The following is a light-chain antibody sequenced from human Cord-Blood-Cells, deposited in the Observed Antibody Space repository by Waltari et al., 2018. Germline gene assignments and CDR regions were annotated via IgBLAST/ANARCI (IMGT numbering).Light chain of an antibody. Sequence: DIQLTQSPSFLSASVGDRVTITFRASQGISSYLACYQQKPGEAPQLLIYAASTLQSGVPSRFSGSGSGTEFTLTISSLQPEDFATYYCQQLNSYPYSFGQGTKLEIK. CDR3: QQLNSYPYS. CDR1: QGISSY. J-gene: IGKJ2*03. CDR2: AAS. V-gene: IGKV1-9*01.